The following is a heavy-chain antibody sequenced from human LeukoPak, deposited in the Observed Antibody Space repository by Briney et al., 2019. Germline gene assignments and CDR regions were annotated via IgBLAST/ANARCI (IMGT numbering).Heavy chain of an antibody. Sequence: ASVKVSCKASGGTFSSYAINWVRQAPGQGLEWMGGIIPIFGTANYAQKFQGRVTITAYESTSTAYMELSRLRSEDTAVYYCARDNSVGDTAWWFDPWGQGTLVTVSS. CDR3: ARDNSVGDTAWWFDP. CDR1: GGTFSSYA. V-gene: IGHV1-69*13. D-gene: IGHD1-26*01. CDR2: IIPIFGTA. J-gene: IGHJ5*02.